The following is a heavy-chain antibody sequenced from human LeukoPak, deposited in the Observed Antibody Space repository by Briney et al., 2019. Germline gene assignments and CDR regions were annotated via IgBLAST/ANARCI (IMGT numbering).Heavy chain of an antibody. CDR3: AREQYYYGSGSYYFDY. V-gene: IGHV1-18*01. CDR2: ISAYNGNT. D-gene: IGHD3-10*01. CDR1: GYTFTSYG. J-gene: IGHJ4*02. Sequence: ASVKVSCKASGYTFTSYGISWVRQAPGQGLEWMGWISAYNGNTNYAQKLQGRVTVTTDTSTSTAYMELRSLRSDDTAVYYCAREQYYYGSGSYYFDYWGQGTLVTVS.